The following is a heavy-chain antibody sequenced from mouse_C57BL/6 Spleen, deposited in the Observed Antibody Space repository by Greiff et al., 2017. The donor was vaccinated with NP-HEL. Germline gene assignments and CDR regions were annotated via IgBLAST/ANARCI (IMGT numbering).Heavy chain of an antibody. D-gene: IGHD2-5*01. V-gene: IGHV1-80*01. CDR2: IYPGDGDT. J-gene: IGHJ2*01. Sequence: VKVVESGAELVKPGASVKISCKASGYAFSSYWMNWVQQRPGKGLEWIGQIYPGDGDTNYNGKFKGKATLTADKSSSTAYMQLSSLTSEDSAVYFCARSDSTDFDYWGQGTTLTVSS. CDR3: ARSDSTDFDY. CDR1: GYAFSSYW.